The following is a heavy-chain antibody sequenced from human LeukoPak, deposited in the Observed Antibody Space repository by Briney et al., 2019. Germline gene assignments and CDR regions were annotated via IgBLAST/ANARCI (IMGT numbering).Heavy chain of an antibody. CDR3: ARATYGDYVPYYFDY. CDR1: GGSISSGSYY. D-gene: IGHD4-17*01. J-gene: IGHJ4*02. CDR2: IYTSGST. V-gene: IGHV4-61*02. Sequence: PSETLSLTCTVSGGSISSGSYYWSWLRQPAGKGLEWIGRIYTSGSTNYNPSLKSRVTISVDTSKNQFSLKLSSVTAADTAVYYCARATYGDYVPYYFDYWGQGTLVTVSS.